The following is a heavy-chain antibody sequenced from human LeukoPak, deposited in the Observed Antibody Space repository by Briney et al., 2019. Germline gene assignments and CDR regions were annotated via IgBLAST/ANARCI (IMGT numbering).Heavy chain of an antibody. CDR1: GGSISSNTYF. CDR2: IYYSGST. J-gene: IGHJ4*02. Sequence: SETLSLTCTVSGGSISSNTYFWDWIRQPPGKGLEWIGYIYYSGSTYYNPSLKSRVTISVDTSKNQFSLKLSSVTAADTAVYYCARVLYCSGGSCYHFDYWGQGTLVTVSS. V-gene: IGHV4-31*03. CDR3: ARVLYCSGGSCYHFDY. D-gene: IGHD2-15*01.